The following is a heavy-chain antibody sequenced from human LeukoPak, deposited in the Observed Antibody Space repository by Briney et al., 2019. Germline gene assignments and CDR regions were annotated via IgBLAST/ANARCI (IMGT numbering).Heavy chain of an antibody. Sequence: GGSLRLSCAASGFTFSNAWMSWVRQAPGKGLEWVGRIKSETDGGTTDYAAPVKGRFTISRDNAKNPLYLQMNSLRAEDMALYYCAKDQVSVFGVASHFDYWGQGTLVTVSS. D-gene: IGHD3-3*02. CDR2: IKSETDGGTT. J-gene: IGHJ4*02. CDR3: AKDQVSVFGVASHFDY. CDR1: GFTFSNAW. V-gene: IGHV3-15*05.